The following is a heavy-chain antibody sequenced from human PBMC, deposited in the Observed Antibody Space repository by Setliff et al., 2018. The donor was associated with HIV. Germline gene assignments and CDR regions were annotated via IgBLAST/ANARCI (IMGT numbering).Heavy chain of an antibody. D-gene: IGHD3-16*01. CDR1: GYTFTSYA. V-gene: IGHV1-3*01. Sequence: ASVKVSCKASGYTFTSYAMHWVRQAPGQRLEWMGWIHAGNGYTKYSQKFQVRVTFTRDTSASAAYMDLSSLRSEDTAVYYCARIWGIPPLYYFDYWGQGTLVTVSS. CDR3: ARIWGIPPLYYFDY. J-gene: IGHJ4*02. CDR2: IHAGNGYT.